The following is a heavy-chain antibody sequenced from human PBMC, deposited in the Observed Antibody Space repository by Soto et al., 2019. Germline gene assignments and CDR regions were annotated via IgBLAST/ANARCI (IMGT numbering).Heavy chain of an antibody. V-gene: IGHV4-38-2*01. CDR2: IYYSGNT. Sequence: PXETLSLTCAVAGYSISSGYYWGWIRQPPGKGLEWIGSIYYSGNTYYNPSLKSRVTISVDTSKNQFSLKLNSVTAADTAVYFCARIAGGWYWYSWGQGTLVTVSS. J-gene: IGHJ4*02. D-gene: IGHD6-19*01. CDR3: ARIAGGWYWYS. CDR1: GYSISSGYY.